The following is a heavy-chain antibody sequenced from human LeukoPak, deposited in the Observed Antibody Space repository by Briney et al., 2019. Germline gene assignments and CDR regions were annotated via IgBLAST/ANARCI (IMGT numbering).Heavy chain of an antibody. D-gene: IGHD2-15*01. J-gene: IGHJ4*02. CDR3: ARRARGGGWYFDY. CDR1: GGSISSSNYD. V-gene: IGHV4-39*01. CDR2: IYYNGNA. Sequence: SETLSLTCPVSGGSISSSNYDWGWVRQPPGTGLEWIGNIYYNGNAYYNPSLKSRVTLSVDTSRDQFSLKLTSVSTADTAVYYCARRARGGGWYFDYWGQGTLVTVST.